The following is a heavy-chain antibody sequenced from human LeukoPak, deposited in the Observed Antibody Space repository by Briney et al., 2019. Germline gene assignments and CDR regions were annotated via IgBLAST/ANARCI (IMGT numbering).Heavy chain of an antibody. CDR3: ARGGSGWYSDAFDI. D-gene: IGHD6-19*01. CDR1: GFTFSSYD. V-gene: IGHV3-13*01. Sequence: GGSLRLSCAASGFTFSSYDMHWVRQATGKGLEWVSAIGTAGDTYYPGSVKGRFTISRENAKNSLYLQMNSLRAGDTAVYYCARGGSGWYSDAFDIWGQGTMVTVSS. CDR2: IGTAGDT. J-gene: IGHJ3*02.